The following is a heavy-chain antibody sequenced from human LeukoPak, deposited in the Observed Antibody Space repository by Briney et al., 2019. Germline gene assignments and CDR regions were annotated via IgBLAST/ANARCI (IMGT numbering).Heavy chain of an antibody. D-gene: IGHD6-6*01. Sequence: PSETLSLTCAVFGGSFSGYYWSWIRQPPGKRLEWIGEINHSGGTSYTPSLKSRLTMSVDTSKNQFSLRLNSVTAADTAVYYCARGSIADRLSSWGRGTLVTVSS. J-gene: IGHJ5*02. V-gene: IGHV4-34*01. CDR1: GGSFSGYY. CDR3: ARGSIADRLSS. CDR2: INHSGGT.